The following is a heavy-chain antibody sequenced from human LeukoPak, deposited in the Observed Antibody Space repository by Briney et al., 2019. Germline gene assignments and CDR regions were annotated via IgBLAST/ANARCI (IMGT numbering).Heavy chain of an antibody. D-gene: IGHD6-19*01. J-gene: IGHJ4*02. Sequence: GASVKVSCKTPGYTFTGYYIHWVRQAPGQGLEWMGWVNPNSGGTHCAQKFQGRVTMTRDTSINTVYMALNWLTSDATAVYYCARGQQWLEAFDYWGLGTLVTVSS. CDR1: GYTFTGYY. CDR2: VNPNSGGT. CDR3: ARGQQWLEAFDY. V-gene: IGHV1-2*02.